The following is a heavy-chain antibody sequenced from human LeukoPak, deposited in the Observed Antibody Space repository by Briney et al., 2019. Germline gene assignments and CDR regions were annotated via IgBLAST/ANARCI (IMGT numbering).Heavy chain of an antibody. CDR2: IYYSGST. CDR3: ARVRLVFGAVITYLDWFDP. Sequence: SQTLSLTCTVSGGSISSGGYYWSWIRQHPGTGLEWIGYIYYSGSTYYNPSLKSRVTISVDTSKNQFSLKLSSVTAADTAVYYCARVRLVFGAVITYLDWFDPWGQGTLVTVSS. D-gene: IGHD3-3*01. V-gene: IGHV4-31*03. CDR1: GGSISSGGYY. J-gene: IGHJ5*02.